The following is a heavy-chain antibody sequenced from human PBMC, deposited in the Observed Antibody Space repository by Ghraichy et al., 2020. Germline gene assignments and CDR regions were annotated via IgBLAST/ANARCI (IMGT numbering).Heavy chain of an antibody. Sequence: SVKVSCKASGGTFSSYAISWVRQAPGQGLEWMGGIIPILGIANYAQKFQGRVTITADKSTSTAYMELSSLRSEDTAVYYCAMGYGSGSPLLLYYYGMDVWAQGTTVTVSS. CDR1: GGTFSSYA. CDR2: IIPILGIA. V-gene: IGHV1-69*10. J-gene: IGHJ6*02. D-gene: IGHD3-10*01. CDR3: AMGYGSGSPLLLYYYGMDV.